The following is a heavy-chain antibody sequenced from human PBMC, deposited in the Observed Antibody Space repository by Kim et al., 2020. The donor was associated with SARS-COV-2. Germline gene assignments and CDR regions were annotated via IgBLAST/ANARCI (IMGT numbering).Heavy chain of an antibody. D-gene: IGHD1-26*01. CDR3: ARDGIVGATADFDY. CDR2: IYSGGST. CDR1: GFTVSSNY. J-gene: IGHJ4*02. V-gene: IGHV3-66*02. Sequence: GGSLRLSCAASGFTVSSNYMSWVRQAPGKGLEWVSVIYSGGSTYYADSVKGRFTISRDNSKNTLYLQMNSLRAEDTAVYYCARDGIVGATADFDYWGQGTLVTVSS.